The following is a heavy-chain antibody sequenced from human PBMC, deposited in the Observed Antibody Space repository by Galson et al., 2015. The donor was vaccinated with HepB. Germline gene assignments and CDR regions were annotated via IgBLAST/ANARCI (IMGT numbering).Heavy chain of an antibody. CDR3: TTALASSGWYGFVVDY. J-gene: IGHJ4*02. CDR1: GFTFSNAW. V-gene: IGHV3-15*01. CDR2: IKSKTDGGTT. D-gene: IGHD6-19*01. Sequence: SLRLSCAASGFTFSNAWMSWVRQAPGKGLEWVGRIKSKTDGGTTDYAAPVKGRFTISRDDSKNTLYLQMNSLKTEDTAVYYCTTALASSGWYGFVVDYWGQGTLVTVSS.